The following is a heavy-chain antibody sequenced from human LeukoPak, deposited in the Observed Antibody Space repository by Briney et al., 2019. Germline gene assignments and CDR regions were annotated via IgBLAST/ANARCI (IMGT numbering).Heavy chain of an antibody. J-gene: IGHJ4*02. CDR2: IYSGGST. Sequence: PGRSLRLSCAASGFTVSSNYMSWVRQAPGKGLEWVSVIYSGGSTDYADSVKGRFTISRDNSKNTLYLQMDSLRAEDTAVYYCARNTPHYYDRRGSFDYWGQGTLVTVSS. CDR3: ARNTPHYYDRRGSFDY. CDR1: GFTVSSNY. V-gene: IGHV3-53*01. D-gene: IGHD3-22*01.